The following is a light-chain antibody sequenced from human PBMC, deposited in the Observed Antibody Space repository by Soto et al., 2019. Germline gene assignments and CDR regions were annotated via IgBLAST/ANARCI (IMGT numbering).Light chain of an antibody. CDR2: DAS. CDR1: QSVSTS. J-gene: IGKJ1*01. Sequence: EIVLTQSPATLSLSPGERATLSCRASQSVSTSLAWYQHQPGQAPRLLIHDASYRASGIPDRFRGSGSGTDFTLSISDLEPEDFAVYYCQHRSCRPRSFGRGTKVEF. V-gene: IGKV3-11*01. CDR3: QHRSCRPRS.